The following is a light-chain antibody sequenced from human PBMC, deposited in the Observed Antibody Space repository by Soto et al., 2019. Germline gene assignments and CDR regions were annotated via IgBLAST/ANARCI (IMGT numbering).Light chain of an antibody. J-gene: IGKJ1*01. CDR2: KAS. V-gene: IGKV1-5*03. Sequence: DIQVTQSPSTLSASVGDRVTITCRASQSISSWLAWYQQKPGKAPKLLIYKASSLESGVPSRFSGSGSGTGFTLTISSLQPDDFATYYCQQYRAFGQGTKVDI. CDR1: QSISSW. CDR3: QQYRA.